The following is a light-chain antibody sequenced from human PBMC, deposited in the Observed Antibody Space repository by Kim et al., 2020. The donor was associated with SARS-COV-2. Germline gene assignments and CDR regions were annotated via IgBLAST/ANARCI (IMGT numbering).Light chain of an antibody. Sequence: GQSITISCTGTSSDVGSYNLVSWYQQHPGKVPKLMIYEVTERPSGVSNRFSGSKSGNTASLTISGLQAEDEADYYCCSYASSFTLVFGGGTKLTVL. CDR3: CSYASSFTLV. J-gene: IGLJ3*02. V-gene: IGLV2-23*02. CDR1: SSDVGSYNL. CDR2: EVT.